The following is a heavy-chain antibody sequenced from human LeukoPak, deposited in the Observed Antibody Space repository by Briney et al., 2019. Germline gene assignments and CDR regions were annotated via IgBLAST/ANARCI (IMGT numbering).Heavy chain of an antibody. CDR2: ISGSGGST. Sequence: TGGSLRLSCAASGFTFSSYGMSWVRQAPGKGLEWVSSISGSGGSTDFADSVKGRFTISRDYSKNTLYLQMNSLRAEDTAVYYCAKGLTRVVVAAIGDFQHWGQGTLVTVSS. D-gene: IGHD2-15*01. CDR3: AKGLTRVVVAAIGDFQH. J-gene: IGHJ1*01. V-gene: IGHV3-23*01. CDR1: GFTFSSYG.